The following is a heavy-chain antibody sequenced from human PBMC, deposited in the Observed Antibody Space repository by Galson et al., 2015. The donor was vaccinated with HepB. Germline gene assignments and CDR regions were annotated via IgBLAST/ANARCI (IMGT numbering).Heavy chain of an antibody. Sequence: SLRLSCAASGFTFSNAWMSWVRQAPGKGLEWVGRIKSKTDGGTTDYAAPVKGRFTISRDDSKNTLYLQMNSLKTEDTAVYYCTTELWIQLWLAFDYWGQGTLVTVSS. J-gene: IGHJ4*02. V-gene: IGHV3-15*01. D-gene: IGHD5-18*01. CDR3: TTELWIQLWLAFDY. CDR2: IKSKTDGGTT. CDR1: GFTFSNAW.